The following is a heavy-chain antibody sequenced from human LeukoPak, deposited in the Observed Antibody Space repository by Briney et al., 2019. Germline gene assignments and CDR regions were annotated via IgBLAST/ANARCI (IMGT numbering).Heavy chain of an antibody. CDR3: ARDHGDSSFDY. J-gene: IGHJ4*02. CDR1: GFTFSSYA. CDR2: ISSSSYI. Sequence: GGSLRLSCAASGFTFSSYAMSWVRQAPGKGLEWVSSISSSSYIYYADSVKGRFTISRDNAKNSLYLQMNSLRAEDTAVYYCARDHGDSSFDYWGQGTLVTVSS. V-gene: IGHV3-21*01. D-gene: IGHD3-22*01.